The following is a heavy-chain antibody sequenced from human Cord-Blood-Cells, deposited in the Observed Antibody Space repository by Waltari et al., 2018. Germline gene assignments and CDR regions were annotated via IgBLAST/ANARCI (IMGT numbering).Heavy chain of an antibody. Sequence: QVQLVESGGGVVQPGRSLRLSCAASGFYFSSYAMHWVRQAPGKGLEWVAVISYDGSNKYYADSVKGRFTISRDNSKNTLYLQMNSLRAEDTAVYYCARGRRLGIFDYWGQGTLVTVSS. CDR1: GFYFSSYA. V-gene: IGHV3-30-3*01. D-gene: IGHD7-27*01. CDR3: ARGRRLGIFDY. J-gene: IGHJ4*02. CDR2: ISYDGSNK.